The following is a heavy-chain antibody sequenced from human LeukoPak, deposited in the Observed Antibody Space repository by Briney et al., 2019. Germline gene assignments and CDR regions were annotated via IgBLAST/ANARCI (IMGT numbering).Heavy chain of an antibody. CDR1: GFTFSTYS. V-gene: IGHV3-48*01. J-gene: IGHJ4*02. CDR2: ISSSSSTI. Sequence: GGPLRLSCAASGFTFSTYSMNWVRQAPGKGLEWVSYISSSSSTIYYADSVKGRFTISRDNAKNSLYLQMNSLKTEDTAVYYCTRDGRMAAARFDYWGQGTLVTVSS. D-gene: IGHD6-13*01. CDR3: TRDGRMAAARFDY.